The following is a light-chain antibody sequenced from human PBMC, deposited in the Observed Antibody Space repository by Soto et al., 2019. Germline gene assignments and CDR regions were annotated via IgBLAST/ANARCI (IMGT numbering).Light chain of an antibody. CDR3: LQDNMYPLT. CDR2: DTY. CDR1: QGISSY. V-gene: IGKV1-8*01. Sequence: AIRMTQSPSSLSASTGDRVTITCRASQGISSYLAWYQQKPGKAPKVLIYDTYTLQSGVPSRFSGSRSGTDFTLNISSLQPEDIATYYCLQDNMYPLTFGGGTKV. J-gene: IGKJ4*02.